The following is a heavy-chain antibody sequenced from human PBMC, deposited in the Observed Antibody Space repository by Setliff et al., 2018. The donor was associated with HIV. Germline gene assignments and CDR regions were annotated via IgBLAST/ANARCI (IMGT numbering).Heavy chain of an antibody. Sequence: SETLSLTCTISGGSFSSYYWSWIRQPAGRGLGWIGRIYNSGTTNYNPSLKSRVTMSVDTSKNQFSLKLTSVTAADTAVYYCARDRHSSGLGSYGPWGPGILVTVSS. V-gene: IGHV4-4*07. D-gene: IGHD3-10*01. CDR2: IYNSGTT. CDR1: GGSFSSYY. CDR3: ARDRHSSGLGSYGP. J-gene: IGHJ5*02.